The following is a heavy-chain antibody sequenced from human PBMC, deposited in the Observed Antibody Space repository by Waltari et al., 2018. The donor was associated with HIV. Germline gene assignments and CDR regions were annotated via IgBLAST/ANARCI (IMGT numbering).Heavy chain of an antibody. CDR2: ISPDGGRT. CDR3: ASYNWNNEVDY. Sequence: ETQLVESGGDSVQPGGSLKLSCAASARHFSSLWMYWVRQSPGKGLVFVSRISPDGGRTKYEDSVKGRFTISRDNAKNTLYLQMNSLRVDDSATYYCASYNWNNEVDYWGQGTLVTVSS. V-gene: IGHV3-74*01. D-gene: IGHD1-20*01. J-gene: IGHJ4*02. CDR1: ARHFSSLW.